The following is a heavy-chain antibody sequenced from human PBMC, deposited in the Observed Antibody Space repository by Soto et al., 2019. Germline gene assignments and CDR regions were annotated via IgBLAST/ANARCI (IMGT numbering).Heavy chain of an antibody. CDR3: AKTYDFWTGSGGMDV. CDR2: TYYRSKWYN. Sequence: QTLSLTCAIYGDSVYSNSPAWNWIRQSPSRGLEWLGRTYYRSKWYNDYVVSVKSRITINPDTSKNQFSLQLNSVTPEDTAVYYCAKTYDFWTGSGGMDVWGQGTTVTVSS. J-gene: IGHJ6*02. V-gene: IGHV6-1*01. D-gene: IGHD3-3*01. CDR1: GDSVYSNSPA.